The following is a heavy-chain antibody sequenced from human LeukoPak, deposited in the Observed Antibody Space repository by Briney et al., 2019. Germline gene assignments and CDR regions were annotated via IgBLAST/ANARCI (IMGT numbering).Heavy chain of an antibody. J-gene: IGHJ6*03. CDR2: IYTSGTTT. D-gene: IGHD1-26*01. CDR3: ARAKKRSGRSRNFYLDV. V-gene: IGHV4-61*09. CDR1: DDPINSGVYY. Sequence: SETLSLTCTVSDDPINSGVYYWNWIRQPAGKGLEWIGHIYTSGTTTNSNPSLMSRVAISLDTSKNHFSLKLSSVTAADTAVYYCARAKKRSGRSRNFYLDVWGKGTTVTVSS.